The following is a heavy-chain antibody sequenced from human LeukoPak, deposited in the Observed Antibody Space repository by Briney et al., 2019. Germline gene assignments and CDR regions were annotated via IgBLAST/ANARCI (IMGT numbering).Heavy chain of an antibody. Sequence: ASVKVSCKASGYTFTSYYMHWVRQAPGQGLEWMGIINPSGGSTSYAQKFQGRVTMTRDTSTSTVYMELSSLRSEDTAVYYCARAPFDYYDSSGLIDYWGQGTLVTVSS. V-gene: IGHV1-46*01. J-gene: IGHJ4*02. CDR1: GYTFTSYY. CDR2: INPSGGST. CDR3: ARAPFDYYDSSGLIDY. D-gene: IGHD3-22*01.